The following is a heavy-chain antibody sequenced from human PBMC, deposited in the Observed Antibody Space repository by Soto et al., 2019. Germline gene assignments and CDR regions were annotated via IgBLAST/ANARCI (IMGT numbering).Heavy chain of an antibody. CDR2: ISGSGGST. D-gene: IGHD3-16*02. CDR1: GFTFSSYT. CDR3: ARPYYDYVWGSYRSGAFDI. Sequence: SLKLSCAASGFTFSSYTMSWVRQAPGKGLEWVSAISGSGGSTYYADSVKGRFTISRDNSKNTLYLQMNSLRAEDTAVYYCARPYYDYVWGSYRSGAFDIWGQGTMVTVSS. V-gene: IGHV3-23*01. J-gene: IGHJ3*02.